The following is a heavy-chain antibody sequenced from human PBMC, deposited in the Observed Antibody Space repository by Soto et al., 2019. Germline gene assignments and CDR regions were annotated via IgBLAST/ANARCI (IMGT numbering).Heavy chain of an antibody. D-gene: IGHD2-15*01. CDR1: GGSFSGYY. CDR2: INHSGST. J-gene: IGHJ6*03. V-gene: IGHV4-34*01. Sequence: SETLSLTCAVYGGSFSGYYWSWIRQPPGKGLEWIGEINHSGSTNYNPSLKSRVTISVDTSKNQFSLKLSSVTAADTAVYYCARGVNLNPISYCSGGSCLEYYYYMDVWGKGTTVTVSS. CDR3: ARGVNLNPISYCSGGSCLEYYYYMDV.